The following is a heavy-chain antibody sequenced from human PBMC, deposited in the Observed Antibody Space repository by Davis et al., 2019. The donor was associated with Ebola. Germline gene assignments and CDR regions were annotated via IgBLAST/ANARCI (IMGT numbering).Heavy chain of an antibody. J-gene: IGHJ5*02. V-gene: IGHV4-38-2*01. CDR3: ARGGGDWYGGNWFDP. Sequence: PSETLSLTCAVSGYSISSGYYWGWIRQPPGKGLEWIGSIYHSGSTYYNPSLKSRVTISVDTSKNKFSLKLSSVTAADTAVYYCARGGGDWYGGNWFDPWGQGTLVTVSS. CDR1: GYSISSGYY. D-gene: IGHD6-19*01. CDR2: IYHSGST.